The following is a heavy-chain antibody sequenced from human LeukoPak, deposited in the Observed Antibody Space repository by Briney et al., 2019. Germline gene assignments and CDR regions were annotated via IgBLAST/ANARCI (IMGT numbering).Heavy chain of an antibody. J-gene: IGHJ4*02. CDR3: ARDQTASAYSSSWYY. CDR1: GGSISSGGYY. D-gene: IGHD6-13*01. Sequence: PSETLSLTCTVSGGSISSGGYYWSWIRQPPGKGLEWIGYIYHSGSTYYNPSLKSRVTISVDRSKNQFSLKLSSVTAADTAVYYCARDQTASAYSSSWYYWGQGTLVTVSS. V-gene: IGHV4-30-2*01. CDR2: IYHSGST.